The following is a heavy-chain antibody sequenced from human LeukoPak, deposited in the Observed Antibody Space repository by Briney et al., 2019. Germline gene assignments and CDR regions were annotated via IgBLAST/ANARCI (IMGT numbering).Heavy chain of an antibody. CDR1: GYSISSGYY. CDR3: ARAAAGDPFDY. J-gene: IGHJ4*02. V-gene: IGHV4-38-2*02. CDR2: IYHSGST. D-gene: IGHD6-13*01. Sequence: SETLSLTCTVSGYSISSGYYWGWIRQPPGKGLEWIGSIYHSGSTYYNPSLKSRVTISVDTSRNQFSLKLSSVTAADTAVYYCARAAAGDPFDYWGQGTLVTVSS.